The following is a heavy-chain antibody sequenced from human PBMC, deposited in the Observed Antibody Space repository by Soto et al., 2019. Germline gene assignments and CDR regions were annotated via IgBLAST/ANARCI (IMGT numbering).Heavy chain of an antibody. CDR2: ISGSGGST. J-gene: IGHJ4*02. Sequence: PGGSLRLSCAASGFTFRSYAMSWVRQAPGKGLEWVSAISGSGGSTYYADSVKGRFTISRDNSKNTLYLQMNSLRAEDTAVYYCAKGTLGYCSSTSCYDVLAAAGTSDYWGQGTLVTVSS. V-gene: IGHV3-23*01. CDR3: AKGTLGYCSSTSCYDVLAAAGTSDY. D-gene: IGHD2-2*01. CDR1: GFTFRSYA.